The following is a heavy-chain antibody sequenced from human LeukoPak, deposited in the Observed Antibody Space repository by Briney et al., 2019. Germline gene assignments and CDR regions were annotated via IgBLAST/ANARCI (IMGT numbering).Heavy chain of an antibody. V-gene: IGHV3-23*01. CDR3: ARDIGDCSSGRCYSAYIDY. CDR1: GFTFSSYA. Sequence: PGGSLRLSCAASGFTFSSYAMSWVRQAPGKGLEWVSAISGSGGSTYYADSVKGRFTISRDNSKNTLYLKMNSLRAEGTAVYYVARDIGDCSSGRCYSAYIDYWGQGTLVTVSS. D-gene: IGHD2-15*01. CDR2: ISGSGGST. J-gene: IGHJ4*02.